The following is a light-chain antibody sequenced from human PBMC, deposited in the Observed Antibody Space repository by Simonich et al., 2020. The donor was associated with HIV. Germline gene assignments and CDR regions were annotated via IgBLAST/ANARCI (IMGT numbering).Light chain of an antibody. J-gene: IGKJ1*01. Sequence: DIQMTQSPSTLSASVGDRVTITCPASQSIVTWLAWYQQKPGKAPKRLIYKASSLESGVPSTFSGSGSGTEFTLTISSLQPDDFATYYCQQYNSHFPTFGQGTKVEIK. CDR1: QSIVTW. CDR3: QQYNSHFPT. CDR2: KAS. V-gene: IGKV1-5*03.